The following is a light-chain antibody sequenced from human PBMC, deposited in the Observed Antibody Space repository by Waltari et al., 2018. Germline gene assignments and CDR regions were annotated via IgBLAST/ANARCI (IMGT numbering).Light chain of an antibody. CDR1: SSDVGGYNY. V-gene: IGLV2-8*01. Sequence: QSALTQPPSASGSPGQSVTISCTGTSSDVGGYNYVSWYQQHPGKAPKLMLYEVSKRPSGVPDRVAGYKSGNTASLTVSGLQAEDEADYYCSSYAGSNNFVVFGGGTKLTVL. J-gene: IGLJ2*01. CDR3: SSYAGSNNFVV. CDR2: EVS.